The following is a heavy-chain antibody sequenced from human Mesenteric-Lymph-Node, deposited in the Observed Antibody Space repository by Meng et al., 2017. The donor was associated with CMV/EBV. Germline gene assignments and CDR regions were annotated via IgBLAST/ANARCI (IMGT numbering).Heavy chain of an antibody. CDR3: ARGRADFWSDYNTPNFDY. CDR1: TFNFRSYS. J-gene: IGHJ4*02. Sequence: GGSLRLSCETSTFNFRSYSMNWVRQAPGKGLEWVSYISNDGSHIYYADSVKGRFTISRDNAKNSLYLQMNNLRAEDTAVYYCARGRADFWSDYNTPNFDYWGQGTLVTVSS. D-gene: IGHD3-3*01. CDR2: ISNDGSHI. V-gene: IGHV3-21*01.